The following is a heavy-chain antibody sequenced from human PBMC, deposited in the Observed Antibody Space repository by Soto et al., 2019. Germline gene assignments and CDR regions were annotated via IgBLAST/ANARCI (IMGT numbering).Heavy chain of an antibody. CDR3: AKGLRQEGFWSGYYDPVLGMDV. D-gene: IGHD3-3*01. CDR1: GFTFSSYA. J-gene: IGHJ6*02. CDR2: ISGSGGST. Sequence: GGSLRLSCAASGFTFSSYAMSWVRQAPGKGLEWVSAISGSGGSTYYADSVKGRFTISRDNSKNTLYLQMNSLRAEDTAVYYCAKGLRQEGFWSGYYDPVLGMDVWGQGTTVTVYS. V-gene: IGHV3-23*01.